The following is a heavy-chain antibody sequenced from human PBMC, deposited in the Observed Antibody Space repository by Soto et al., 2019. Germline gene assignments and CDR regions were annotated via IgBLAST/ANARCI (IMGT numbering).Heavy chain of an antibody. CDR2: IYYSGST. Sequence: QVQLQESGPGLVKPSETLSLTCTVSGGSISRYYWNWIRQPPGKGLEWIGYIYYSGSTNYNPSLKSRVTLSVDTSQNPFSLKLSSVTAADTAGYYCARDPGSGSYYGWFDPWGQGTLVTVSS. D-gene: IGHD3-10*01. CDR3: ARDPGSGSYYGWFDP. V-gene: IGHV4-59*01. CDR1: GGSISRYY. J-gene: IGHJ5*02.